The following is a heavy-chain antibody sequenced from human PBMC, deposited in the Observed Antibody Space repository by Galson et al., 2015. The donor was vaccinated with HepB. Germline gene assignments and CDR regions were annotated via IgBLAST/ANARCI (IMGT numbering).Heavy chain of an antibody. J-gene: IGHJ4*02. CDR2: IKDDGSEK. V-gene: IGHV3-7*01. CDR1: GFTFRNYW. CDR3: ARDPVAATHNGY. Sequence: SLRLSCAASGFTFRNYWMSWVRQAPGEGLEWVALIKDDGSEKYYLDSVKGRFTISRDNAKNSVYLQMNSLRPEDTAVYYCARDPVAATHNGYWGQGTLVTVSS. D-gene: IGHD2-15*01.